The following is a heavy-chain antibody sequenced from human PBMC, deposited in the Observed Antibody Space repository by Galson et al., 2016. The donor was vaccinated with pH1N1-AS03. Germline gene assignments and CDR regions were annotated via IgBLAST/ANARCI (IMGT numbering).Heavy chain of an antibody. Sequence: QSGAEVTKPGESLKISCKGSGSSFPSHWIAWVRQVPGKGLEWMGIIYPSDSDTRYNSSFQGQVTISADTSISTAYLQWNSLKASDTAIYYCARWSNDYGSYWGQGTLVTVSS. CDR3: ARWSNDYGSY. V-gene: IGHV5-51*01. J-gene: IGHJ4*02. CDR1: GSSFPSHW. D-gene: IGHD4-17*01. CDR2: IYPSDSDT.